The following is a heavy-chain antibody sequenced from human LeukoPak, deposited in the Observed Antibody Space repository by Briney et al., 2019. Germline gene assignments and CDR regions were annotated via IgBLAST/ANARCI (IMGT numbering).Heavy chain of an antibody. J-gene: IGHJ4*02. CDR3: ARHGGSGSSATRFDY. CDR2: IYYSGST. D-gene: IGHD3-10*01. Sequence: SSETLSLTCTVSGASISSSSYYWGWPRQPPGKGLEWIGSIYYSGSTYYNPSLKSRVTISVDTSQNQFSLKLSSVTAADTAVYYCARHGGSGSSATRFDYWGQGTLVTVSS. V-gene: IGHV4-39*01. CDR1: GASISSSSYY.